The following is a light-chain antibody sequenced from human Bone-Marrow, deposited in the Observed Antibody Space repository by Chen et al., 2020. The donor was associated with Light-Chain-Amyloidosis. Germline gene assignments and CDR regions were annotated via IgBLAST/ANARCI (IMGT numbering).Light chain of an antibody. CDR1: ALPTKY. Sequence: SYELTQPPPVSVSPGQPARIPLSGDALPTKYAYWYQQKPGQAPVLVIHRDTERPSGISERFSGSSSGTTATLTISGVQAEDEADYHCQSADSSGTYEVIFGGGTKLTVL. V-gene: IGLV3-25*03. CDR3: QSADSSGTYEVI. J-gene: IGLJ2*01. CDR2: RDT.